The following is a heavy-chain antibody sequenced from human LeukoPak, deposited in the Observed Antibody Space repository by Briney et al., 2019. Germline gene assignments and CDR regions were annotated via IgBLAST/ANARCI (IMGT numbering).Heavy chain of an antibody. CDR1: GFTFSSYA. D-gene: IGHD3-10*01. Sequence: GGSLRLSCAASGFTFSSYAMNWVRQAPGKGLEWVSTLSGSGTYTQYADSVKGRFTISRDNSKNMLYLQMNSLRAEDTALYYCAKNYVSGSYYSFDYWGQGTLVTVSS. CDR3: AKNYVSGSYYSFDY. V-gene: IGHV3-23*01. CDR2: LSGSGTYT. J-gene: IGHJ4*02.